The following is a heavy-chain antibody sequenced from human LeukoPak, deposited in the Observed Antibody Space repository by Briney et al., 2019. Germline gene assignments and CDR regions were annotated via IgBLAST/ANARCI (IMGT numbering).Heavy chain of an antibody. CDR2: ISSSSSTI. D-gene: IGHD3-3*01. V-gene: IGHV3-48*01. CDR1: GFTFSSYS. J-gene: IGHJ4*02. CDR3: ARDRNDFWSGYFGY. Sequence: PGRSLRLSCAASGFTFSSYSMNWVRQAPGKGLEWVSYISSSSSTIYYADSVKGRFTISRDKAKNSLYLQMNSLRAEDTAVYYCARDRNDFWSGYFGYWGQGTLVTVSS.